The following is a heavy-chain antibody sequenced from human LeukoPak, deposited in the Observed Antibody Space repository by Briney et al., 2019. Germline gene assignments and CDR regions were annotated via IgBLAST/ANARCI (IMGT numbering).Heavy chain of an antibody. CDR2: IYYSGST. V-gene: IGHV4-39*07. CDR3: VSGITIFGVANFRGIWFDP. D-gene: IGHD3-3*01. CDR1: GGSISSSSYY. Sequence: SETLSLTCTVSGGSISSSSYYWGWIRQPPGKGQEWIGIIYYSGSTYYNPSLKSRVAISVDMSKNQLSLKLSSVTAADTAVYHCVSGITIFGVANFRGIWFDPWGQGTLVTVSS. J-gene: IGHJ5*02.